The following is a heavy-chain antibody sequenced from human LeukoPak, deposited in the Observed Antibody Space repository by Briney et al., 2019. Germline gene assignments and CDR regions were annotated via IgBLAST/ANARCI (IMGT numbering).Heavy chain of an antibody. D-gene: IGHD4-23*01. Sequence: GGSLRLSCAASGFTFSSYWMHWVRQAPGEGLVWVSRINSDGSSTSYADSVKGRFTISRDNAKNTLYLQMNSLRAEDTAVYYCARDLKGPVNDVFDMWGQGTMVTVSS. CDR1: GFTFSSYW. J-gene: IGHJ3*02. CDR3: ARDLKGPVNDVFDM. CDR2: INSDGSST. V-gene: IGHV3-74*01.